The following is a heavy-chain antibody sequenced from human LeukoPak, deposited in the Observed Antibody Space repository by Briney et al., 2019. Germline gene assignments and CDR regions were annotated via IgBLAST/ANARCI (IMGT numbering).Heavy chain of an antibody. D-gene: IGHD6-19*01. V-gene: IGHV3-9*03. Sequence: GGCLSLSCAASGFTFDDYAMHWVRQAPGKGREGVSGISWNSGSIGYADSVKGRFTISRDNAKNSLYLQMNSLRAEDMAWYYCAKDHGSGWYGGFDYWGQGTLVTVSS. CDR3: AKDHGSGWYGGFDY. CDR2: ISWNSGSI. CDR1: GFTFDDYA. J-gene: IGHJ4*02.